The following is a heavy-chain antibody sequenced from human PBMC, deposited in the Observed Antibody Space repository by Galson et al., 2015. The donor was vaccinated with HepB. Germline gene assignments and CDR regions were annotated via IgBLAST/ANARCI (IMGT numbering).Heavy chain of an antibody. CDR2: INPNSGDT. V-gene: IGHV1-2*02. Sequence: SVKVSCKASGSSFTDYYMHWVRQAPGQGLEWMGWINPNSGDTYYAQMFQGRVTTTRDKSISTAYMELTSLRSDDTAVYYCARGRLQILAVVTDVRDSSYRMDGWGQGTTVTVSS. CDR1: GSSFTDYY. J-gene: IGHJ6*02. CDR3: ARGRLQILAVVTDVRDSSYRMDG. D-gene: IGHD3-3*01.